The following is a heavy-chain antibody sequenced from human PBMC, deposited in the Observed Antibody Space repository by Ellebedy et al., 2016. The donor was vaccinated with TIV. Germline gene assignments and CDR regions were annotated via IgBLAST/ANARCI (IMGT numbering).Heavy chain of an antibody. D-gene: IGHD5/OR15-5a*01. J-gene: IGHJ4*02. CDR1: GYTFTDYY. V-gene: IGHV1-2*02. Sequence: AASVKVSCKTSGYTFTDYYIHWVRQAPGQGLEWMAWINPNSGGTNYAQKFQGRFTVTRDTSTSTAFLELSRLRSDDTAVYYRTRDLTNIVSGDYWGQGTLVTVSS. CDR3: TRDLTNIVSGDY. CDR2: INPNSGGT.